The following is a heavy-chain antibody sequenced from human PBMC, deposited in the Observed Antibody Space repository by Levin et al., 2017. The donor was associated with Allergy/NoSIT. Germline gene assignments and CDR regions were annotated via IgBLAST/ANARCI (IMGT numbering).Heavy chain of an antibody. Sequence: GASVKVSCKASGFTFTSSAMQWVRQARGQRLEWIGWIVVGSGNTNYAQKFQERVTITRDMSTSTAYMELSSLRSEDTAVYYCAARDSHRWVGGPPFDPWGQGTLVTVSS. CDR1: GFTFTSSA. CDR2: IVVGSGNT. D-gene: IGHD4-23*01. CDR3: AARDSHRWVGGPPFDP. J-gene: IGHJ5*02. V-gene: IGHV1-58*02.